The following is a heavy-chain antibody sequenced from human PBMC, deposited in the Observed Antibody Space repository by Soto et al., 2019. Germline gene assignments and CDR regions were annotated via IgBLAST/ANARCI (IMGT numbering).Heavy chain of an antibody. CDR2: ISYDGSNK. Sequence: PGVSLRLSCAASGFTFSSYGMHWVRQAPGKGLEGVAVISYDGSNKYYADSVKGRFTISRDNSKNTLYLQMNSLRAEDTAVYYCAKEVVATVKYYYYYGMDVWGQGTTVTVSS. V-gene: IGHV3-30*18. D-gene: IGHD5-12*01. J-gene: IGHJ6*02. CDR1: GFTFSSYG. CDR3: AKEVVATVKYYYYYGMDV.